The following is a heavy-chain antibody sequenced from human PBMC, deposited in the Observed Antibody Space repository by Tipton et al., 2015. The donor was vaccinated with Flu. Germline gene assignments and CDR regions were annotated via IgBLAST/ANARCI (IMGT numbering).Heavy chain of an antibody. CDR3: ARRRDGYNCFDS. CDR1: GYSINNGYY. D-gene: IGHD5-24*01. CDR2: INHSGST. V-gene: IGHV4-38-2*01. J-gene: IGHJ4*02. Sequence: TLSLTCSVSGYSINNGYYWGWIRQPPGKGLEWIGEINHSGSTNYNPSLKSRVTISVDTSKNQFSLSVTAADTGVYYCARRRDGYNCFDSWGQGTLVTVSS.